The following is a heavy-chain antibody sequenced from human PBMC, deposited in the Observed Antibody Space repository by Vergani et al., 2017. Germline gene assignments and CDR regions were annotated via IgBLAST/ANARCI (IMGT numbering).Heavy chain of an antibody. CDR2: IIPILGIA. J-gene: IGHJ4*02. Sequence: QAQLVQSGAEVKKPGSSVKVSCKASGGTFSSYTISWVRQAPGQGLEWMGRIIPILGIANYAQKFQGRVTITADKSTSTAYMELSSLRSEDTAVYYCARSTYYYDSSGYSVDYWGQGTLVTVSS. CDR1: GGTFSSYT. D-gene: IGHD3-22*01. V-gene: IGHV1-69*02. CDR3: ARSTYYYDSSGYSVDY.